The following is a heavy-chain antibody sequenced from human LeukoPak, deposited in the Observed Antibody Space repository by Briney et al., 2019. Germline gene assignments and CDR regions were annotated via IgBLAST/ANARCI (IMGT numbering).Heavy chain of an antibody. CDR2: IISIFGTA. CDR1: GGTFSSYA. CDR3: ARDWSIVGAFDAFDI. V-gene: IGHV1-69*13. J-gene: IGHJ3*02. D-gene: IGHD1-26*01. Sequence: SVKVSCKASGGTFSSYAISWVRQDPGQGLEWLGGIISIFGTANYAQKFQGRVTITADESTSTAYMELSSLRSEDTAVYYCARDWSIVGAFDAFDIWGQGTMVTVSS.